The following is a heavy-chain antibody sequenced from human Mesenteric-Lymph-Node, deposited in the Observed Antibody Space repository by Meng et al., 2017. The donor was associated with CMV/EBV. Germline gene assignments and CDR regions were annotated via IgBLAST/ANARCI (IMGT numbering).Heavy chain of an antibody. CDR3: AGGGHYYDILTGYYSDFDY. D-gene: IGHD3-9*01. CDR2: INPNSGGT. J-gene: IGHJ4*02. V-gene: IGHV1-2*06. Sequence: FTGYYMHWVHQAPGQGLEWMGRINPNSGGTNYAQKFPGRVTMTRDTSISTAYRELSRLRSDDTAVYYCAGGGHYYDILTGYYSDFDYWGQGTLVTVSS. CDR1: FTGYY.